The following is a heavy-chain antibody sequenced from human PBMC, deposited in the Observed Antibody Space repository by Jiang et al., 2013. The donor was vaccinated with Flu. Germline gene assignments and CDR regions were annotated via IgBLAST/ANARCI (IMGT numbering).Heavy chain of an antibody. D-gene: IGHD3-10*01. CDR3: ARDNPPGYYYGSGDAFDI. J-gene: IGHJ3*02. V-gene: IGHV1-69*01. CDR2: IIPIFGTA. Sequence: WVRQAPGQGLEWMGGIIPIFGTANYAQKFQGRVTITADESTSTAYMELSSLRSEDTAVYYCARDNPPGYYYGSGDAFDIWGQGTMVTVSS.